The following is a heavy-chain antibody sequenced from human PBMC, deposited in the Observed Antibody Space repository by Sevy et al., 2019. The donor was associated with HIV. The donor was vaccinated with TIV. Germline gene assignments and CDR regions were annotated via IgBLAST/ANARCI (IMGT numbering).Heavy chain of an antibody. D-gene: IGHD3-22*01. CDR1: GFTFSSYS. Sequence: GSLRLSCAASGFTFSSYSMNWIRQAPGKGLEWVSYISSSSSTIYYADSVKGRFTISRDNAKNSLYLQMNSLRDEDTAVYYCARDCRVYDSSGYYRGKYYFDYWGQGTLVTVSS. CDR2: ISSSSSTI. J-gene: IGHJ4*02. V-gene: IGHV3-48*02. CDR3: ARDCRVYDSSGYYRGKYYFDY.